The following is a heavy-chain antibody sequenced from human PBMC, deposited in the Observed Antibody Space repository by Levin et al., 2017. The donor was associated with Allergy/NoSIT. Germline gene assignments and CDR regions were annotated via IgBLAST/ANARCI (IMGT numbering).Heavy chain of an antibody. V-gene: IGHV4-39*06. D-gene: IGHD5-24*01. Sequence: SQTLSLTCTVSGASISSRSYYWGWIRQPPGKGLEWIGSISYSGRLFYNPSLQSRVTISVDTSKNQFALKLSSVTAADSAVYTCARVLFEGDEFNYGLQVIDYWGRGTLVTVSS. CDR1: GASISSRSYY. CDR2: ISYSGRL. CDR3: ARVLFEGDEFNYGLQVIDY. J-gene: IGHJ4*02.